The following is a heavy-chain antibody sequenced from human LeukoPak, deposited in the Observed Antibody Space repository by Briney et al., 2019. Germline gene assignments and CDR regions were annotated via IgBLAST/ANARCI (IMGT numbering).Heavy chain of an antibody. Sequence: ASVKVSCKASGYTFTSYGISWVRQAPGQGLEWMGWIGAYNGNTNYAQKLQGRVTMTTDTSTSTAYMELRSLRSDDTAVYYCAREQLTYYYGSGSIYWGQGTLVTVSS. CDR1: GYTFTSYG. D-gene: IGHD3-10*01. J-gene: IGHJ4*02. V-gene: IGHV1-18*01. CDR2: IGAYNGNT. CDR3: AREQLTYYYGSGSIY.